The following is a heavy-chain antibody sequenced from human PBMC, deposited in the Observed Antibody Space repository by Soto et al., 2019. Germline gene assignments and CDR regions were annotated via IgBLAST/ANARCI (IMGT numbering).Heavy chain of an antibody. Sequence: QVQLVESGGGVVQPGRSLRLSCVASGFNFDNFVMHWVRQAPGKGLEWVAVIAYDGSHTYYADSVKGRFSISRGSFKKTLFLEMNSLRPDDTAVYYCARDLRNPSAGWLDPWGQGTLVSVSS. V-gene: IGHV3-30-3*01. J-gene: IGHJ5*02. CDR1: GFNFDNFV. CDR3: ARDLRNPSAGWLDP. CDR2: IAYDGSHT. D-gene: IGHD1-1*01.